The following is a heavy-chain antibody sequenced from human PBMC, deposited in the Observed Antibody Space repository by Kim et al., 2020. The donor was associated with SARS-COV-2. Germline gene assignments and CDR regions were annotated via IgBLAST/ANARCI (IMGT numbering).Heavy chain of an antibody. CDR2: INHSGST. J-gene: IGHJ6*02. D-gene: IGHD3-3*01. CDR1: GGSFSGYY. Sequence: SETLSLTCAVYGGSFSGYYWSWIRQPPGKGLEWIGEINHSGSTNYNPSLKSRVTISVDTSKNQFSLKLSSVTAADTAVYYCAREVRFLEWLSYGMDVWGQGTTVTVSS. CDR3: AREVRFLEWLSYGMDV. V-gene: IGHV4-34*01.